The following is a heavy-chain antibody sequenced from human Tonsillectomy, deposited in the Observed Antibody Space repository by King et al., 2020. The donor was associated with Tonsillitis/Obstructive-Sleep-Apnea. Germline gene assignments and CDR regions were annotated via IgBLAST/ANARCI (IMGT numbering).Heavy chain of an antibody. CDR2: MSYGGGNE. CDR1: GFTFSKNV. V-gene: IGHV3-30*18. CDR3: AKDHGGQWAWDY. D-gene: IGHD3-16*01. Sequence: VQLVQSGGGVVQPGRSLRLSCVASGFTFSKNVMHWVRQAPGKGLEWVAVMSYGGGNEYYADSVKGRFTISRDNSKNMLYLQMNSLRVEDTAVYYCAKDHGGQWAWDYWGQGTLVTVPS. J-gene: IGHJ4*02.